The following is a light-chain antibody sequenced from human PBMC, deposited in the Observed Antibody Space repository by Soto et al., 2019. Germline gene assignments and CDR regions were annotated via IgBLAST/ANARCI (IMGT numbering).Light chain of an antibody. CDR1: QSVSSSF. Sequence: EIVLTQSPGTLSLSPGERATLSCRASQSVSSSFFAWYQQQPGQAPRLLIYGASSRATGIPDRFSGSGSGTDFTLTIIRLEPEDFAVYYCQQYGSTPPWTFGQGTKVEIK. J-gene: IGKJ1*01. CDR3: QQYGSTPPWT. V-gene: IGKV3-20*01. CDR2: GAS.